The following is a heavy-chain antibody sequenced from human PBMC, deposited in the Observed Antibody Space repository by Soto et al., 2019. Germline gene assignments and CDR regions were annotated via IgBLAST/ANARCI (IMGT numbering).Heavy chain of an antibody. Sequence: SVKVSCKASVGTFSSYAISCVRQAPGQGLEWMGGIIPIFGTANYAQKFQGRVTITADESTSTAYMELSSLRSEDTAVYYCASGYCSSTSCYFDPWGQGTLVTVSS. J-gene: IGHJ5*02. V-gene: IGHV1-69*13. D-gene: IGHD2-2*03. CDR3: ASGYCSSTSCYFDP. CDR1: VGTFSSYA. CDR2: IIPIFGTA.